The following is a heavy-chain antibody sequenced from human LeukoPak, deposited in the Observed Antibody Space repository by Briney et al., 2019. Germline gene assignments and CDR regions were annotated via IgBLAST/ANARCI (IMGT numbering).Heavy chain of an antibody. V-gene: IGHV3-23*01. CDR2: ISGSGGST. CDR3: AKEGITMVRGVNPRYNWFDP. D-gene: IGHD3-10*01. Sequence: PGGTLRLSGAASGFTFSSYAMSWVRQAPGKGLEGLSAISGSGGSTYYADSVKGRFTISRDNSKNTLYLQMNSLRAEDTAVYYCAKEGITMVRGVNPRYNWFDPWGQGTLVTVSS. CDR1: GFTFSSYA. J-gene: IGHJ5*02.